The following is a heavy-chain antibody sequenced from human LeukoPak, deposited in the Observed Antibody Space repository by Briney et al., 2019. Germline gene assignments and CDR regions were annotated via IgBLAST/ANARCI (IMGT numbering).Heavy chain of an antibody. CDR3: ARHHTTPVRSFDP. D-gene: IGHD1-1*01. J-gene: IGHJ5*02. Sequence: SVKVSCKASGGTFSSYAISWVRQAPGQGLEWMGGIIPIFGAANYAQKFQGRVTITADESTSTAYMELSSLRSEDTAVYYCARHHTTPVRSFDPWGQGTLVTVSS. CDR2: IIPIFGAA. CDR1: GGTFSSYA. V-gene: IGHV1-69*13.